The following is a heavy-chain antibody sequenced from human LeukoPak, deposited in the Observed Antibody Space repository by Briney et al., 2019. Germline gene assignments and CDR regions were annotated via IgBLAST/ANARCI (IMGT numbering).Heavy chain of an antibody. CDR3: ARGLGIAAAGTFDY. J-gene: IGHJ4*02. CDR1: GGSFGGYY. V-gene: IGHV4-34*01. D-gene: IGHD6-13*01. Sequence: SETLSLTCAVYGGSFGGYYWSWIRQPPGKGLEWLGEINHSGSTNYNPSLKSRVTISVDTSKNQFSLKLSSVTAADTAVYYCARGLGIAAAGTFDYWGQGTLVTVSS. CDR2: INHSGST.